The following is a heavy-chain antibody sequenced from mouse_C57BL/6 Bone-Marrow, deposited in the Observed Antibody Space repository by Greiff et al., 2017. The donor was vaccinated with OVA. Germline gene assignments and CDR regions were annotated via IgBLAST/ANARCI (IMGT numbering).Heavy chain of an antibody. J-gene: IGHJ3*01. V-gene: IGHV5-17*01. CDR3: ARMAWFAY. CDR2: ISSGSSTI. Sequence: EVQLVESGGGLVKPGGSLKLSCAASGFTFSDYGMHWVRQAPEKGLEWVAYISSGSSTIYYADTVKGRFTISRDNAKNTLFLQMPSLRSEDTAMYYCARMAWFAYWGQGTLVTVSA. CDR1: GFTFSDYG.